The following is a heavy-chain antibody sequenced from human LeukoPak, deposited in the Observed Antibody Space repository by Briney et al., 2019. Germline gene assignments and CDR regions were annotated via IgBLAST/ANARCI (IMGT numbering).Heavy chain of an antibody. CDR1: GFACSSYN. V-gene: IGHV3-48*01. Sequence: PGGSLRLSCAASGFACSSYNMNWVRQAPGKGLEWVSYISSGSDTIFYADSVKGRFTISRDNAKNSLYLQMNSLRAEDTAVYYCARPYCASTSCPTFEYWGQGTLVTVSS. CDR3: ARPYCASTSCPTFEY. D-gene: IGHD2-2*01. J-gene: IGHJ4*02. CDR2: ISSGSDTI.